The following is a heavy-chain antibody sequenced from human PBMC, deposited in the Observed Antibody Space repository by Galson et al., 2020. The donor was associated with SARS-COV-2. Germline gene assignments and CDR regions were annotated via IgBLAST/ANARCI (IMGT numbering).Heavy chain of an antibody. J-gene: IGHJ4*02. Sequence: GESLKISCSASGFTFSSYAMHWVRQAPGKGLEYVSAISSNGGSTYYADSVKGRFTISRDNSKNTLYLQMSSLRAEDTAVYYCVKDRRYFDHVRGFDYWGQGTLVTVSS. D-gene: IGHD3-9*01. V-gene: IGHV3-64D*08. CDR3: VKDRRYFDHVRGFDY. CDR1: GFTFSSYA. CDR2: ISSNGGST.